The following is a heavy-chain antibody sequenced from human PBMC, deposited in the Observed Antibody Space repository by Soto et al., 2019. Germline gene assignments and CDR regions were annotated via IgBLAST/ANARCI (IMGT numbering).Heavy chain of an antibody. J-gene: IGHJ4*02. Sequence: SETLSLTCTVSGVSISSSSYYWGWIRQPPGKGLEWIGGIYYSGSTYYNPSLKSRVTISVDTSKNQFSLKLSSVTAADTAVYYCARHRYDFWSGYSRSFFDYWGQGTLVTVSS. D-gene: IGHD3-3*01. CDR3: ARHRYDFWSGYSRSFFDY. V-gene: IGHV4-39*01. CDR2: IYYSGST. CDR1: GVSISSSSYY.